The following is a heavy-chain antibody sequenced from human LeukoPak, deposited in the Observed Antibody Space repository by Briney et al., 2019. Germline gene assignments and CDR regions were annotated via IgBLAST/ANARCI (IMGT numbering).Heavy chain of an antibody. Sequence: SVKVSCKASGGSFSSYAISWVRQAPGQGLEWMGRIIPIFGTANYAQKFQGRVTITADKSTSTAYMELSSLRSEDTAVYYCARVLGSGWDYWGQGTLVTVSS. CDR1: GGSFSSYA. CDR3: ARVLGSGWDY. D-gene: IGHD6-19*01. J-gene: IGHJ4*02. CDR2: IIPIFGTA. V-gene: IGHV1-69*06.